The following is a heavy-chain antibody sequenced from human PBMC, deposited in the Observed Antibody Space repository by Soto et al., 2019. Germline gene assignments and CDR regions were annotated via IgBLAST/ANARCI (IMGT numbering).Heavy chain of an antibody. CDR2: ISSSSSTI. CDR3: ARDLHDYGVGYDY. J-gene: IGHJ4*02. Sequence: EVQLVESGGGLVQPGGSLRLSCAASGFTFSSYSMNWVRQAPGKGLEWVSYISSSSSTIYYADSVKGRFTISRDNAKNSLYLQMNSLRAEDTAVYSCARDLHDYGVGYDYWGQGTLVTVSS. V-gene: IGHV3-48*01. D-gene: IGHD4-17*01. CDR1: GFTFSSYS.